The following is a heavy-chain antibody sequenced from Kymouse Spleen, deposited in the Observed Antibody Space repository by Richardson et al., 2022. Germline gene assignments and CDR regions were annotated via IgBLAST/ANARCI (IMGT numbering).Heavy chain of an antibody. D-gene: IGHD2-8*01. CDR2: ISSSGSTI. J-gene: IGHJ6*02. V-gene: IGHV3-11*01. CDR3: ARDHIVLMVYAMGYITTTTTVWTS. Sequence: QVQLVESGGGLVKPGGSLRLSCAASGFTFSDYYMSWIRQAPGKGLEWVSYISSSGSTIYYADSVKGRFTISRDNAKNSLYLQMNSLRAEDTAVYYCARDHIVLMVYAMGYITTTTTVWTSGAKGPRSPSPQ. CDR1: GFTFSDYY.